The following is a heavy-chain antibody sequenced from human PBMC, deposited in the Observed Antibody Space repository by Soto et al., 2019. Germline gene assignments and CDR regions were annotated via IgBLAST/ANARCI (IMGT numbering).Heavy chain of an antibody. J-gene: IGHJ6*03. CDR1: GFTVSSNY. V-gene: IGHV3-53*04. D-gene: IGHD3-10*01. CDR2: IYSGGST. CDR3: ARVKKVRRGLLWFGEGRGYYYYYMDV. Sequence: GGSLRLSCAASGFTVSSNYMSWVRQAPGKGLEWVSVIYSGGSTYYADSVKGRFTISRHNSKNTLYLQMNSLRAEDTAVYYCARVKKVRRGLLWFGEGRGYYYYYMDVWGKGTTVTVSS.